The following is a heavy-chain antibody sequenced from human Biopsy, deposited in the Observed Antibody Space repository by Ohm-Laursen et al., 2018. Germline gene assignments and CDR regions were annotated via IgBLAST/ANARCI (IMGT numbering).Heavy chain of an antibody. CDR2: MIPSSGKT. CDR1: GYSLSTYD. D-gene: IGHD1-1*01. CDR3: AADINVWNVNY. V-gene: IGHV1-8*01. J-gene: IGHJ4*02. Sequence: GASVKVSCKASGYSLSTYDVNWVRQARGQGLEWMGWMIPSSGKTGYAQRFQGRVTLTMSTSISTAYMELSGLRSEDTAVYYCAADINVWNVNYWGQGTQVTVSS.